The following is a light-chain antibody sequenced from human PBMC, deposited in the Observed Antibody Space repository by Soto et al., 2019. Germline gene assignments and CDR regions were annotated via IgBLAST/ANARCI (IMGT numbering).Light chain of an antibody. Sequence: QSALTQPASVSGSPGHSITISCTGSSSDVESYNVVSWYQQHPGKAPKFLIYEGSKRPSGVSDRFSASKSDNTASLTISGLQAEDEADYYCCSYAGSNTLVVFGGGTKVTVL. J-gene: IGLJ2*01. CDR3: CSYAGSNTLVV. CDR2: EGS. CDR1: SSDVESYNV. V-gene: IGLV2-23*01.